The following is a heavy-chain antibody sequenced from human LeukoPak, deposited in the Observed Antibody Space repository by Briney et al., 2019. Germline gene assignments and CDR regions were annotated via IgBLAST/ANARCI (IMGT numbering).Heavy chain of an antibody. CDR1: SGSFSGYY. CDR3: ARGRALFD. J-gene: IGHJ4*02. CDR2: INNSGSS. V-gene: IGHV4-34*01. Sequence: ASETLSLTCAVYSGSFSGYYWNWIRQPPGKGLEWIGEINNSGSSNYNPSLKSRVTISLDTSKNQFSLKLTSVTAADTAVYYCARGRALFDWGQGTLVTVSS. D-gene: IGHD2-21*01.